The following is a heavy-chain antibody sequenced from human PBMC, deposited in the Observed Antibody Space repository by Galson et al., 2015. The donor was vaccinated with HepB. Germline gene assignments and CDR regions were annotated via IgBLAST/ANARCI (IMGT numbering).Heavy chain of an antibody. D-gene: IGHD5-12*01. CDR1: GYTFTSYG. CDR2: ISAYNGYT. V-gene: IGHV1-18*04. J-gene: IGHJ6*02. CDR3: ARNGYSGYDSDYYYYYGMDV. Sequence: SVKVSCKASGYTFTSYGISWVRQAPGQGLEWMGCISAYNGYTKYAQKLQGRVTMTTDTSTSTAYMELMSLRSGDTAVYYCARNGYSGYDSDYYYYYGMDVWGQGTTVTVSS.